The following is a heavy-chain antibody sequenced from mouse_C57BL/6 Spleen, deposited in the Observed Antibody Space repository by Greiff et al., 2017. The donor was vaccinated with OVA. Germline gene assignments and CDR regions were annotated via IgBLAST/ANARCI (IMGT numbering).Heavy chain of an antibody. CDR1: GYTFTSSG. CDR3: ARDPTVVATDAMDY. J-gene: IGHJ4*01. CDR2: IYPRSGNT. D-gene: IGHD1-1*01. V-gene: IGHV1-81*01. Sequence: QVHVKQSGAELARPGASVKLSCKASGYTFTSSGISWVKQRTGQGLEWIGEIYPRSGNTYYNEKFKGKATLTADKSSSTAYMELRSLTSEDSAVYFCARDPTVVATDAMDYWGQGTSVTVSS.